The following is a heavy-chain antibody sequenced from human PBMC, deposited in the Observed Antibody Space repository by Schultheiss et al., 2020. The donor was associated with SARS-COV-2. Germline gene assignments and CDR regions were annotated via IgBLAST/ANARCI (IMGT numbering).Heavy chain of an antibody. Sequence: GGSLRLSCTASGFAFGDYAMSWVRQAPGKGLEWVGFIRSKAYGGTTEYAASVKGRFTISRDDSKNTLYVQMNSLRADDTALYYCAKAYNGYTAYDWGQGTLVTVSS. J-gene: IGHJ1*01. CDR2: IRSKAYGGTT. D-gene: IGHD5-12*01. CDR3: AKAYNGYTAYD. V-gene: IGHV3-49*04. CDR1: GFAFGDYA.